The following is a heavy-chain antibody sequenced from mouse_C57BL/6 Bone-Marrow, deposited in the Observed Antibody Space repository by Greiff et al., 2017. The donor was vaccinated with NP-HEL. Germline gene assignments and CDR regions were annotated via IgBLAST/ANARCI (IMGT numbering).Heavy chain of an antibody. Sequence: EVQLQESGAELVRPGASVKLSCTASGFNIKDDYMHWVKQRPEQGLEWIGWIDPENGDTEYASKFQGKATITADTSSNTAYLQLSSLTSEDTAVYYCTALYYSNYGYAMDYWGQGTSVTVSS. J-gene: IGHJ4*01. CDR1: GFNIKDDY. CDR2: IDPENGDT. D-gene: IGHD2-5*01. V-gene: IGHV14-4*01. CDR3: TALYYSNYGYAMDY.